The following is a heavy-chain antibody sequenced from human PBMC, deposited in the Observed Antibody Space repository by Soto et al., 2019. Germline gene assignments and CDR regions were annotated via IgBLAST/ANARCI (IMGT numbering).Heavy chain of an antibody. CDR3: TTSMHDILTGYPYDAFDI. D-gene: IGHD3-9*01. CDR2: IKSKTDGGTT. Sequence: GGSLRLSCAASGFTFSNAWMSWVRQAPGKGLEWVGRIKSKTDGGTTDYAAPVKGRFTISREDSKNTLYLQMNSLKTEDTAVYYCTTSMHDILTGYPYDAFDIWGQGTMVTVSS. V-gene: IGHV3-15*01. J-gene: IGHJ3*02. CDR1: GFTFSNAW.